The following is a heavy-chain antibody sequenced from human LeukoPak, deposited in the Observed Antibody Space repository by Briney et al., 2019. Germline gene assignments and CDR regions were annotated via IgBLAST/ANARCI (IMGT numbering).Heavy chain of an antibody. CDR3: ATDRGHTFDY. V-gene: IGHV3-74*01. CDR1: GFTFSTYW. Sequence: GGSLRLSCAASGFTFSTYWMHWVRQAPGKGLVWVSLINADGSSTTYADSVKGRFTISRDNAKSTLYLQMNSLRAEDTAVYYCATDRGHTFDYWGQGTLVTVSS. CDR2: INADGSST. J-gene: IGHJ4*02.